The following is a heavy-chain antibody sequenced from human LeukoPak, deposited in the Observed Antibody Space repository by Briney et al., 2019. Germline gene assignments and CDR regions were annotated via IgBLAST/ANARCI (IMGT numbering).Heavy chain of an antibody. V-gene: IGHV4-59*01. Sequence: KPSETLSLTCSVSGGSISNYYWSWIRQPPGKGLEWIGNVYYRGTTYYNASLKNRVTISVDMSKNQFSLKLTSVTAADTAVYYCARGATVTATLMFDSWGQGTLVTVSS. D-gene: IGHD2-15*01. CDR2: VYYRGTT. CDR1: GGSISNYY. CDR3: ARGATVTATLMFDS. J-gene: IGHJ4*02.